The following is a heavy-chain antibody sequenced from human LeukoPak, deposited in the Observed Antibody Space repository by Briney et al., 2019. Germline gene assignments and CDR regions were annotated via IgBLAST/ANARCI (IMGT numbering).Heavy chain of an antibody. CDR1: GFTFSSYS. Sequence: GGSLRLSCAASGFTFSSYSMNWVRQAPGKGLEWVSYISSSSTTMYYADSVKGRFTISRDNAKNSLYLQMNSLRDEDTAVHYCARERGDYYDSSGFDYWGQGTLVTVSS. D-gene: IGHD3-22*01. J-gene: IGHJ4*02. V-gene: IGHV3-48*02. CDR2: ISSSSTTM. CDR3: ARERGDYYDSSGFDY.